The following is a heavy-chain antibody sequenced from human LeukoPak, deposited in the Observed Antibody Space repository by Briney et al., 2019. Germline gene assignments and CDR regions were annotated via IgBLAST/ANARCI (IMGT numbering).Heavy chain of an antibody. CDR2: INHSGST. CDR3: ARENQDDGDNRGRFFDY. D-gene: IGHD4-17*01. Sequence: PSETLSLTCAVYGGSFSGYYWSWIRQPPGKGLEWIGEINHSGSTNYNPSLKSRVTMSVDTSKSQFSLKLSSVTAADTALYYCARENQDDGDNRGRFFDYWGQGTLVTVSS. CDR1: GGSFSGYY. V-gene: IGHV4-34*01. J-gene: IGHJ4*02.